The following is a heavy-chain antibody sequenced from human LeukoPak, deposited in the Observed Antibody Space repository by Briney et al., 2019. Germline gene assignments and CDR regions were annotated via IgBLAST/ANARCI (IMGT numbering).Heavy chain of an antibody. D-gene: IGHD3/OR15-3a*01. CDR3: ATSYDMGWLIGY. Sequence: GGSLRLSCAASGFTMSNYGVSWVRQAPGKGLEWVSGIRSAVDTTHYADSVKGRFIISRDNSKNTLSLQLNSLRAEDTAVYYCATSYDMGWLIGYWGQGTLVTVSS. J-gene: IGHJ4*02. CDR2: IRSAVDTT. V-gene: IGHV3-23*01. CDR1: GFTMSNYG.